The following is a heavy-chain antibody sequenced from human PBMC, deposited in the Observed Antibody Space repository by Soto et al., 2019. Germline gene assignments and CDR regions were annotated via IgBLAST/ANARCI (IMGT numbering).Heavy chain of an antibody. CDR3: ARTAAAGKYYYGMDV. CDR1: GYNFTSYG. V-gene: IGHV5-51*01. D-gene: IGHD6-13*01. Sequence: PGESLKISCKGSGYNFTSYGIGWVRQMPGKGLECMGIIYPGDSDTRYSPSFQGQVTISADKSISTAYLQWSSLKASDTAMYYCARTAAAGKYYYGMDVWGQGTTVTVSS. CDR2: IYPGDSDT. J-gene: IGHJ6*02.